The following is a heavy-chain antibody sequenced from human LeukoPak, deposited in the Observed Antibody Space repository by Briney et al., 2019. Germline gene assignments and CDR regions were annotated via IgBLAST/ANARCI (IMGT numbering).Heavy chain of an antibody. Sequence: ASVKVSCKASGYSFTSYALNWVRQALGQGLEWMGWINPNPNTGNPTYAQGFTGRFVFSLDTSVSTAYLQISSLKAEDSAVYYCARAFQPLGGLSFPDYWGQGTLVTVSS. CDR3: ARAFQPLGGLSFPDY. CDR1: GYSFTSYA. CDR2: INPNPNTGNP. V-gene: IGHV7-4-1*02. J-gene: IGHJ4*02. D-gene: IGHD3-16*02.